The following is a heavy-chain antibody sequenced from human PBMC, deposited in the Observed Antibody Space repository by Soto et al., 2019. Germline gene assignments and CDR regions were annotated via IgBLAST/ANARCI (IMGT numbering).Heavy chain of an antibody. CDR3: ARDSRFGELVPYYYYYYGMDV. Sequence: SVKVSCKASGGTFSSYAISWVRQAPGQGLEWMGGIIPIFGTANYAQKFQGRVTITADESTSTAYMELSSLRSEDTAVYYCARDSRFGELVPYYYYYYGMDVWGQGTAVTVSS. J-gene: IGHJ6*02. CDR1: GGTFSSYA. V-gene: IGHV1-69*13. D-gene: IGHD3-10*01. CDR2: IIPIFGTA.